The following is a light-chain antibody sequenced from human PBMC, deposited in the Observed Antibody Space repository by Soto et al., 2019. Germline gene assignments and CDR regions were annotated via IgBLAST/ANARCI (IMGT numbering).Light chain of an antibody. J-gene: IGKJ2*01. Sequence: DIQMTQSPSSLSASVGDRVTITCRASQGINNYLAWFQQKPGKAPKSLISAASSLQSGVPSKFSGSGSGTDFTLTISSLQPEDVATYYCQQYDSYAHTFGPGTRLEIK. V-gene: IGKV1-16*02. CDR2: AAS. CDR1: QGINNY. CDR3: QQYDSYAHT.